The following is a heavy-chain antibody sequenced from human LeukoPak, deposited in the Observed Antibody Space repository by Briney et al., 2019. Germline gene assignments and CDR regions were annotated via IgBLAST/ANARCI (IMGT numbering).Heavy chain of an antibody. J-gene: IGHJ4*02. CDR3: ARDLPQWLVGAIDY. D-gene: IGHD6-19*01. Sequence: PSETLSLTCAVYGGSFSGYYWSWIRQPPGKGLEWIGEINHSGSTNYNPSLKSRVTISVDTSKNQFSLKLSSVTAADTAVYYCARDLPQWLVGAIDYWGQGTLVTVSS. CDR1: GGSFSGYY. CDR2: INHSGST. V-gene: IGHV4-34*01.